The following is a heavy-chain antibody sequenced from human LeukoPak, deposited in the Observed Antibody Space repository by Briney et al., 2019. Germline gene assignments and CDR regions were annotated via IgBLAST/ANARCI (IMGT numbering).Heavy chain of an antibody. Sequence: PGGSLRLSCAASEFTFSDYCMNSARQSPGKGRQWVSTIIDTGGSANYADSVRGRLTISRDKSKNTLCLQINSQRAEDRAVYYCANVGVQLQDYWGQGTLVTVSS. CDR1: EFTFSDYC. CDR2: IIDTGGSA. D-gene: IGHD1-1*01. V-gene: IGHV3-23*01. J-gene: IGHJ4*02. CDR3: ANVGVQLQDY.